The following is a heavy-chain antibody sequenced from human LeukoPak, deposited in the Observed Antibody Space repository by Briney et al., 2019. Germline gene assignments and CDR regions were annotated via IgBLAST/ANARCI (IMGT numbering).Heavy chain of an antibody. Sequence: GASVKVSCKASGYTFTSYYMHWVRQAPGQGLEWMGWINPNSGGTNYAQKFQGRVTMTRDTSISTAYMELSRLRSDDTAVYYCARVPPFGSGTYFDYWGQGTQVTVSS. D-gene: IGHD1-26*01. CDR2: INPNSGGT. J-gene: IGHJ4*02. CDR3: ARVPPFGSGTYFDY. V-gene: IGHV1-2*02. CDR1: GYTFTSYY.